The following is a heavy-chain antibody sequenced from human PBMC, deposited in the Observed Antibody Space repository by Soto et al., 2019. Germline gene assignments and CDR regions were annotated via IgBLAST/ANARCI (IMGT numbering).Heavy chain of an antibody. V-gene: IGHV1-8*01. CDR3: ARGLQRSIDVLLWFGELLRLPDYYYYMDV. CDR2: MNPNSGNT. CDR1: GYTFTSYD. J-gene: IGHJ6*03. Sequence: ASVKVSCKASGYTFTSYDINWVRQATGQGLEWMGWMNPNSGNTGYAQKFQGRVTMTRNTSISTAYMELGSLRSEDTAVYYCARGLQRSIDVLLWFGELLRLPDYYYYMDVWGKGTTVTVSS. D-gene: IGHD3-10*01.